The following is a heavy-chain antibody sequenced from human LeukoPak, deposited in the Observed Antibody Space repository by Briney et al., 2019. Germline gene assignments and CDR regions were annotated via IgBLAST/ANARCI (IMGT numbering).Heavy chain of an antibody. CDR1: GFTFSSYW. Sequence: GGPLRLSCAASGFTFSSYWMSWVRQAPGKGLEWVANIKQDGSEKYYVDSVKGRFTISRDNAKNSLYLQMNSLRAEDTAVYYCAREGEDGRYFDWLFDDWGQGTLVTVSS. D-gene: IGHD3-9*01. CDR3: AREGEDGRYFDWLFDD. J-gene: IGHJ4*02. CDR2: IKQDGSEK. V-gene: IGHV3-7*01.